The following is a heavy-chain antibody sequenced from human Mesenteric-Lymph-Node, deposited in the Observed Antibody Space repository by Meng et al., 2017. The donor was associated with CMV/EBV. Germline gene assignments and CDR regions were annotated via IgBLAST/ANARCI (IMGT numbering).Heavy chain of an antibody. J-gene: IGHJ4*02. Sequence: GSLRLSCTVSGYSISSGYYWGWIRQPPGKGLEWIGSIYHSGSTYYNPSLKSRVTISVDTSKNQFSLKLSSVTAADTAVYYCARESSGYDYWGQGTLVTVSS. D-gene: IGHD5-12*01. V-gene: IGHV4-38-2*02. CDR2: IYHSGST. CDR3: ARESSGYDY. CDR1: GYSISSGYY.